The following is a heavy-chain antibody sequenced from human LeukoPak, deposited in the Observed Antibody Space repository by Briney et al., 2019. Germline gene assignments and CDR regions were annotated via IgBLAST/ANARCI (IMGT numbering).Heavy chain of an antibody. D-gene: IGHD4-23*01. V-gene: IGHV7-4-1*02. CDR1: GYTFTKYA. CDR3: ARRGRWFDAFDI. Sequence: ASVKVSCKASGYTFTKYAMNWLRQAPGQGLEWMGWINTNTGNPTFAQGFTGRFVFSLDTSVSTAYLQWSSLKASDTAMYYCARRGRWFDAFDIWGQGTMVTVSS. J-gene: IGHJ3*02. CDR2: INTNTGNP.